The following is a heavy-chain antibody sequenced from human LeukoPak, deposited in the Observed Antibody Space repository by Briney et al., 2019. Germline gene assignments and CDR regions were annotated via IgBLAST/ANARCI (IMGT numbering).Heavy chain of an antibody. D-gene: IGHD2-8*01. V-gene: IGHV4-31*03. CDR2: IYYSGST. J-gene: IGHJ5*02. CDR3: ARAPDCTNGVCYTFWFDP. Sequence: SETLSLTCTVSGGSISSGGYYWSWIRQHPGKGLEWIGYIYYSGSTYYNPSLKSRVTISVDTSKNQFSLKLSSVTAADTAVYYCARAPDCTNGVCYTFWFDPWGRETLVTVSS. CDR1: GGSISSGGYY.